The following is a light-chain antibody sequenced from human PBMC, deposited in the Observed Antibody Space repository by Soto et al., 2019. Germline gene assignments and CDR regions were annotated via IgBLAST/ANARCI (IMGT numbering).Light chain of an antibody. CDR1: SSDVGRYNF. J-gene: IGLJ1*01. V-gene: IGLV2-14*03. Sequence: QSALTQPASVYGSSGRSINISCTGTSSDVGRYNFVSWYQQHPGNAPKLLIYAVSDRPSGVSARFSGSKSGNTASLAISGLQAEDEAVYYCSSFSSSSTQVFGTGTKLTVL. CDR2: AVS. CDR3: SSFSSSSTQV.